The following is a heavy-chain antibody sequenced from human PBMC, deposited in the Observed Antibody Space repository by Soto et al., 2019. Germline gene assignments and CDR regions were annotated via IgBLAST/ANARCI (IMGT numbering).Heavy chain of an antibody. CDR1: GFTFSSYA. CDR2: ISGSGGST. Sequence: LRLSCAASGFTFSSYAMSWVRQAPGKGLEWVSAISGSGGSTYYADSVKGRFTISRDNSKNTLYLQMNSLRAEDTAVYYCARGTTPPLYCSGGSCYVNYFDYWGQGTLVTVSS. CDR3: ARGTTPPLYCSGGSCYVNYFDY. J-gene: IGHJ4*02. D-gene: IGHD2-15*01. V-gene: IGHV3-23*01.